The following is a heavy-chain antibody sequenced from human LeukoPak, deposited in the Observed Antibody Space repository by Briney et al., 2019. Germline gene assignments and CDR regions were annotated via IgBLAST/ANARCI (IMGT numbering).Heavy chain of an antibody. CDR3: AKDLLRAPRFGETLLHYYMDV. D-gene: IGHD3-10*02. V-gene: IGHV3-23*01. J-gene: IGHJ6*03. CDR1: GFTFSSYG. Sequence: PGGSLRLSCAASGFTFSSYGMSWVRQAPGKGLEWVSGISGSGGSTYYADSVKGRFTISRDNSKNTLYLQMNSLRAEDTAVCYCAKDLLRAPRFGETLLHYYMDVWGKGTTVTISS. CDR2: ISGSGGST.